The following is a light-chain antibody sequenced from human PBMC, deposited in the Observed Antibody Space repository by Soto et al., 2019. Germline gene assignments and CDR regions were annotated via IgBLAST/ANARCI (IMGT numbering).Light chain of an antibody. CDR1: SSDVGGYNY. V-gene: IGLV2-8*01. CDR3: TSYAGGNNV. J-gene: IGLJ1*01. Sequence: QSALTRPPSASGSPGQSVTISCTGTSSDVGGYNYVSWYQQHPGKVPKLMIYEVNKRPSGVPDRFSGSQSGNTVSLTATGLHAEAEPHYFCTSYAGGNNVFGTGTKLTVL. CDR2: EVN.